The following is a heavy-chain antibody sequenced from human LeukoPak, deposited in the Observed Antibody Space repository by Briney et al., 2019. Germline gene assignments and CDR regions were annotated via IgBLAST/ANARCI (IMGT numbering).Heavy chain of an antibody. Sequence: GGSLRLSCAASGFTFSSYSMNWVRQAPGKGLEWVSYIRSSSSTIYYADSVKGRFTISRDNAKNSLYLQMNSLRAEDTAVYYCARAPYNWNDEGAFDIWGQGTMVTVSS. CDR3: ARAPYNWNDEGAFDI. CDR2: IRSSSSTI. J-gene: IGHJ3*02. CDR1: GFTFSSYS. V-gene: IGHV3-48*01. D-gene: IGHD1-1*01.